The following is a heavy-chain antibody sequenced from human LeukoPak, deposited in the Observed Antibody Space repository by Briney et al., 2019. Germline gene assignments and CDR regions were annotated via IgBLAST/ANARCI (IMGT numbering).Heavy chain of an antibody. V-gene: IGHV4-38-2*02. CDR2: MYHSGST. J-gene: IGHJ4*02. D-gene: IGHD3-22*01. CDR1: GYSISSGYY. Sequence: SETLSPTCAVSGYSISSGYYWGWIRQPPGKGLEWIGSMYHSGSTYYNPSLKSRVTISLDTSKNQFSLKLSSVTAADTAVYYCAREYGVWDSSGYSYYFDYWGQGTLVTVSS. CDR3: AREYGVWDSSGYSYYFDY.